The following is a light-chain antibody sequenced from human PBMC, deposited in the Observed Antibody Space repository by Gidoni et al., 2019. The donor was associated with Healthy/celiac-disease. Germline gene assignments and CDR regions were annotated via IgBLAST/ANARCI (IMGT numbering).Light chain of an antibody. CDR3: QVWDSNVV. V-gene: IGLV3-21*04. CDR1: NIGRKS. J-gene: IGLJ2*01. CDR2: YDS. Sequence: SYVLTPPPSVSVAPGKTARITCGGNNIGRKSVHWYQQKPGQAPVLVIYYDSDRPSGIPERFSGSNSGNTATLTISRVEAGDEADYYCQVWDSNVVFGGGTKLTVL.